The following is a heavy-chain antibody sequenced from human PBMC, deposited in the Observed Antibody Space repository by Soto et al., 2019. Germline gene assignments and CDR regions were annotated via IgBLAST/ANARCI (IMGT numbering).Heavy chain of an antibody. V-gene: IGHV6-1*01. CDR1: GDSVSSNSAA. CDR3: ARSINPVVVVAAHYYYYYGMDV. CDR2: TYYRSKWYN. Sequence: SQTLSLPCAISGDSVSSNSAAWNWIRQSPSRDLEWLGRTYYRSKWYNDYAVSVKSRITINPDTSKNQFSLQLNSVTPEDTAVYYCARSINPVVVVAAHYYYYYGMDVWGQGTTVTVSS. D-gene: IGHD2-15*01. J-gene: IGHJ6*02.